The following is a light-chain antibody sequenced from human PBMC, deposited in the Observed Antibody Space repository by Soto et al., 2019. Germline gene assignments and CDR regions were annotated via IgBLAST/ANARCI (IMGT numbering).Light chain of an antibody. CDR2: GNS. V-gene: IGLV1-40*01. Sequence: QPVLTQPPSVSGAPGQRVTISCTGSSSNIGAGYDVHWYQQLPGTAPKLLISGNSNRPSGVPDRFSGSKSGTSASLAITGLQAEDEADYYCQSYYSSLSGWVFGGGTKLTVL. CDR3: QSYYSSLSGWV. CDR1: SSNIGAGYD. J-gene: IGLJ3*02.